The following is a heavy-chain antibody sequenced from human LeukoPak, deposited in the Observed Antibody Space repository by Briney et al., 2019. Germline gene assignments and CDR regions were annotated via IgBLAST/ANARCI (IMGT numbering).Heavy chain of an antibody. D-gene: IGHD3-16*01. Sequence: GGSLRLSCAASGFTFSSYSMNWVRQAPGKGLEWVSSISSSSSYIYYADSVKGRFTISRDNAKNSLYLQMNSLRAEDTAVYYCASAVMVIGYYYGMDVWGQGTTVTVSS. CDR2: ISSSSSYI. J-gene: IGHJ6*02. CDR1: GFTFSSYS. CDR3: ASAVMVIGYYYGMDV. V-gene: IGHV3-21*01.